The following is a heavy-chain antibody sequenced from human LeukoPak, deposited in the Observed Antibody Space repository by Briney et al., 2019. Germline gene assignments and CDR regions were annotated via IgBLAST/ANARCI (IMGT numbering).Heavy chain of an antibody. CDR2: VIISSGTI. CDR3: ARAMSTFGGVRNYFDS. D-gene: IGHD3-16*01. J-gene: IGHJ4*02. CDR1: GFTFSGHN. Sequence: PGGSLRLSCAASGFTFSGHNMNWVRQAPGKGLEWISFVIISSGTIYYADSVNGRFRISRDNAKSSLDLEMNSLRAEDTAVYYCARAMSTFGGVRNYFDSWGQGTLVTVSS. V-gene: IGHV3-48*04.